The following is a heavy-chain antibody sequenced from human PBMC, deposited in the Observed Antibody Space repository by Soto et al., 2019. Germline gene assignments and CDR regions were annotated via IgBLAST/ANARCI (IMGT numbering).Heavy chain of an antibody. CDR3: AREREGKDYTNSSGITQGGMDV. CDR1: GYTFTSYY. D-gene: IGHD4-4*01. V-gene: IGHV1-46*01. J-gene: IGHJ6*02. Sequence: ASVKVSCKASGYTFTSYYMHWVRQAPGQGLEGMGIINPSGGSTSYAQKFQGRVTMTRDTSTSTVYMELSSLRSEDTAVYYCAREREGKDYTNSSGITQGGMDVWGQGTTVTVSS. CDR2: INPSGGST.